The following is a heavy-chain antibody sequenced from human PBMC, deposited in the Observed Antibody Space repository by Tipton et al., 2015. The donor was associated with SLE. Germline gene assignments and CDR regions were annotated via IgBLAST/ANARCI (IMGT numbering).Heavy chain of an antibody. J-gene: IGHJ6*02. CDR3: ARDRGVSYYYYGMDV. V-gene: IGHV3-21*03. Sequence: SLRLSCAASGFTFSSYSMNWVRQAPGKGLEWVSFISSSSSYIYYADSVKGRFTISRDNAKNSLYLQMNSLRAEDTAVYYCARDRGVSYYYYGMDVWGQGTTVTVSS. D-gene: IGHD3-10*01. CDR2: ISSSSSYI. CDR1: GFTFSSYS.